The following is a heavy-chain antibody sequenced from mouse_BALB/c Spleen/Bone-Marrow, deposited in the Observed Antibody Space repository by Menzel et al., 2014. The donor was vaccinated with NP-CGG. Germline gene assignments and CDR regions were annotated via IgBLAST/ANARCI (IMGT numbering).Heavy chain of an antibody. CDR2: INPGSGAT. CDR3: ARRLTGTLYFDY. J-gene: IGHJ2*01. Sequence: VQLQQSGAELVRPGTSVKVSCKASGYALTNYLIEWVKQRPGQGLEWIGVINPGSGATNYNENFKGKATLTADKSSSTPYMQLSSLTSDDSAVYFCARRLTGTLYFDYWGQGTTLTVSS. D-gene: IGHD4-1*01. CDR1: GYALTNYL. V-gene: IGHV1-54*03.